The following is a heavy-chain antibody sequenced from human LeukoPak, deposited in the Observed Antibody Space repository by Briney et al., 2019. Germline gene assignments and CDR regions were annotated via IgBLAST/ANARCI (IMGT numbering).Heavy chain of an antibody. V-gene: IGHV1-69*06. CDR1: GGTLSSYA. Sequence: SVKVSCKASGGTLSSYAISWVRQAPGQGLEWMGRIIPIFGTANYAQKFQGRVTITADKSTSTAYMELSSLRSEDTAVYYCARLPAYGDCGGDCHLDYWGQGTLVTVSS. CDR2: IIPIFGTA. D-gene: IGHD2-21*02. J-gene: IGHJ4*02. CDR3: ARLPAYGDCGGDCHLDY.